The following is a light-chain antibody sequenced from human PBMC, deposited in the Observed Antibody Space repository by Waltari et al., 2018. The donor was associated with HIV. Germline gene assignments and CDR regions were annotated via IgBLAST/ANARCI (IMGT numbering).Light chain of an antibody. V-gene: IGKV1-27*01. CDR1: HDIGNS. Sequence: DIRMTQSPSSLSAFVGDSVTITFRATHDIGNSLACYHQRPGQLPKLLIYSTSTIPTGVPIRISGGGSGTFFTLSISSLQPEDVGTYFCQKYNSAPHIFGQGTKVEI. CDR3: QKYNSAPHI. CDR2: STS. J-gene: IGKJ1*01.